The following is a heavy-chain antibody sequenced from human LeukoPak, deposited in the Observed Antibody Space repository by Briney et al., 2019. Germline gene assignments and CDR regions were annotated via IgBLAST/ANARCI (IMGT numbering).Heavy chain of an antibody. J-gene: IGHJ4*02. V-gene: IGHV3-23*01. D-gene: IGHD6-13*01. CDR3: AKDPDGQYTSSWYTVDY. CDR1: GFTFSSYA. Sequence: GGSLRLSCAASGFTFSSYAMNWVRQAPGKGLQWVSSISGSGVNTYYADSMKGRFTISRDNSKDTLYLQMNSLRAEDTAVYYCAKDPDGQYTSSWYTVDYWGQGTLVTVSS. CDR2: ISGSGVNT.